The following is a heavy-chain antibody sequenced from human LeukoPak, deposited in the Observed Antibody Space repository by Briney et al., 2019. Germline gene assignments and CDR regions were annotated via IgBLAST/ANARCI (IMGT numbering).Heavy chain of an antibody. D-gene: IGHD6-19*01. V-gene: IGHV5-10-1*01. CDR3: ARQGIVVADSFDP. CDR2: VDPTGSYT. Sequence: GESLKISCKGSGYSFTNYWISWVRQMPGKALEWIGRVDPTGSYTNYSPSFQGHVAISVDKSISTAYLQWSSLKASDTAMYYCARQGIVVADSFDPWGQGTPVTVSS. CDR1: GYSFTNYW. J-gene: IGHJ5*02.